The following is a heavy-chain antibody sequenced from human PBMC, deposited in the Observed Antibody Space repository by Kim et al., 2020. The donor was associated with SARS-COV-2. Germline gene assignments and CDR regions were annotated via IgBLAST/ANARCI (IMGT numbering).Heavy chain of an antibody. CDR2: ISAYNGNT. J-gene: IGHJ5*02. Sequence: ASVKVSCKASGYTFTSYGISWVRQAPGQGLEWMGWISAYNGNTNYAQKLQGRVTMTTDTSTSTAYMELRSLRSDDTAVYYCAREGNLEGLLWFGESHFNWFDPWGQGTLVTVSS. D-gene: IGHD3-10*01. CDR1: GYTFTSYG. CDR3: AREGNLEGLLWFGESHFNWFDP. V-gene: IGHV1-18*04.